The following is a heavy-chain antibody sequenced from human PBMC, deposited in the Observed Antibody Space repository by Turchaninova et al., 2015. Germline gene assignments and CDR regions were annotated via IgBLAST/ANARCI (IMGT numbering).Heavy chain of an antibody. CDR2: IYYTGTT. J-gene: IGHJ4*02. CDR3: ARVKSGSNCFDY. V-gene: IGHV4-59*01. CDR1: GASISSNY. D-gene: IGHD5-24*01. Sequence: QVQLQESGPGLVKPSETLSLTCSVSGASISSNYWSWIRQPPGKGLEWIGYIYYTGTTNYNPSVKGRVTISTDTSKNQFSLKLRSVTAADTAVYYCARVKSGSNCFDYWGQGTLVTVSS.